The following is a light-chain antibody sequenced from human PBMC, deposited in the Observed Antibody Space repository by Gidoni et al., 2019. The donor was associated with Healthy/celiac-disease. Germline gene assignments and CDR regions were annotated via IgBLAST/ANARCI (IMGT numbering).Light chain of an antibody. CDR2: GKN. CDR3: NSRDSSGNLVV. V-gene: IGLV3-19*01. CDR1: SLRSYY. Sequence: SSELTQDPAVSVALGQTVRITCQGYSLRSYYASWYQQKPGKAPVLVIYGKNNRPPGIPDRFSGSSSGNTASLTITGAQAEDEADYYCNSRDSSGNLVVFGGGTKLTVL. J-gene: IGLJ2*01.